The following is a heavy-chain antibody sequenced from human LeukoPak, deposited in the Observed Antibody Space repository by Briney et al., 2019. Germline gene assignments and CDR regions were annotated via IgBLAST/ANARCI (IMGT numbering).Heavy chain of an antibody. Sequence: GGSLRLSCAASGFTFSSYAMSWVRQAPGKGLEWVSGISGSGGSTYYADSVKGRFTISRDNSKNTLYLQMNSLRAEDTAVYYCAKDGRGYSGYGDFDDWGQGTLVTVSS. J-gene: IGHJ4*02. CDR3: AKDGRGYSGYGDFDD. CDR2: ISGSGGST. V-gene: IGHV3-23*01. D-gene: IGHD5-12*01. CDR1: GFTFSSYA.